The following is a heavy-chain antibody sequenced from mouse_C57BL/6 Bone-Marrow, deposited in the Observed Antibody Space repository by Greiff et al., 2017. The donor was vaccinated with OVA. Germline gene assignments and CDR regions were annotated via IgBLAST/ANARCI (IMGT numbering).Heavy chain of an antibody. Sequence: EVKLMESGGGLVQPGGSLSLSCAASGFTFTDYYMSWVRQPPGKALEWLGFIRNKANGYTTEYSASVKGRFTISRDNSQSILYLQMNALRAEDSATYYCARWGTVEDFDVWGTRTTVTVSS. D-gene: IGHD1-1*01. J-gene: IGHJ1*03. CDR3: ARWGTVEDFDV. CDR2: IRNKANGYTT. CDR1: GFTFTDYY. V-gene: IGHV7-3*01.